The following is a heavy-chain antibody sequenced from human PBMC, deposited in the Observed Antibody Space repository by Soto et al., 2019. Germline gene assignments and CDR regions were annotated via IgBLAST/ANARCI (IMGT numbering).Heavy chain of an antibody. CDR3: ARGPPALGYCSSTSCRYYYYYGMDV. J-gene: IGHJ6*02. V-gene: IGHV1-46*01. D-gene: IGHD2-2*01. Sequence: ASVKVSCKASGYTFTSYDINWVRQATGQGLEWMGIINPSGGSTSYAQKFQGRVTMTRDTSTSTVYMELSSLRSEDTAVYYCARGPPALGYCSSTSCRYYYYYGMDVWGQGTTVTVSS. CDR1: GYTFTSYD. CDR2: INPSGGST.